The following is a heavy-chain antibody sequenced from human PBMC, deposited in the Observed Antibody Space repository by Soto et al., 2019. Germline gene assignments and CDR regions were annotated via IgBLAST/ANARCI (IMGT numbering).Heavy chain of an antibody. CDR2: ISGSGSTI. CDR1: GFTFSNYA. V-gene: IGHV3-48*02. J-gene: IGHJ6*02. Sequence: SGFTFSNYAVTWVRQAPGKGLEWVSTISGSGSTIYYADSVRGRFTISRDNAKNSLYLQMNSLTDEDTAVYYCARDNYYDILTGYRDYGMDVWGQGTTVTSP. D-gene: IGHD3-9*01. CDR3: ARDNYYDILTGYRDYGMDV.